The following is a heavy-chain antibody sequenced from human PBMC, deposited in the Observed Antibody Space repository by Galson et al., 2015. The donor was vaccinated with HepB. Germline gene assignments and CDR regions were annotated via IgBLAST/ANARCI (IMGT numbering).Heavy chain of an antibody. CDR2: FDPEDGET. Sequence: SVKVSCKVSGYTLTELSMHWVRQAPGKGLEWMGGFDPEDGETIYAQKFQGRVTMTEDTSTDTAYMELSSLRSEDTAVYYCATALMVMHDAFDIWGQGTMVTVSS. CDR3: ATALMVMHDAFDI. J-gene: IGHJ3*02. D-gene: IGHD2-8*01. CDR1: GYTLTELS. V-gene: IGHV1-24*01.